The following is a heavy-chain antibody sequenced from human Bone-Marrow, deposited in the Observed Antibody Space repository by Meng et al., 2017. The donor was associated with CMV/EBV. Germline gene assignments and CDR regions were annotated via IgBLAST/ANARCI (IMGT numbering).Heavy chain of an antibody. CDR1: GGSISSGNYY. CDR2: IHTSGST. V-gene: IGHV4-61*02. D-gene: IGHD6-19*01. CDR3: ARSAGWYAY. Sequence: QVQLQESGPGLVKPSQTLSLTCTVSGGSISSGNYYWTWIRRPAGKGLEWIGRIHTSGSTTYNPTLKSRVTISGDTSKNQFSLNLTSVTAADTAMYYCARSAGWYAYWGQGTLVTVSS. J-gene: IGHJ4*02.